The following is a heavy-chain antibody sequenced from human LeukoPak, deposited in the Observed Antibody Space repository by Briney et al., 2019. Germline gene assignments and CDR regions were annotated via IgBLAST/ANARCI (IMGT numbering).Heavy chain of an antibody. J-gene: IGHJ5*02. CDR2: IYYSGST. CDR1: AASITSYY. V-gene: IGHV4-59*01. Sequence: PSQSLSLTCTVAAASITSYYSSWIRQPPGKGLEWVGFIYYSGSTNYEPSLKSRVTISVDTSKNQFSLKLSSVTAADTAVYYCARDSGTYYYDSSGYYNNWFDPWGQGTLVTVSS. CDR3: ARDSGTYYYDSSGYYNNWFDP. D-gene: IGHD3-22*01.